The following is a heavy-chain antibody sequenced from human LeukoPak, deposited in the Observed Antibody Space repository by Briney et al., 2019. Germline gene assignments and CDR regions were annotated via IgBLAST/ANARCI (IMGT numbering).Heavy chain of an antibody. CDR2: TYYRSKWYN. J-gene: IGHJ5*02. V-gene: IGHV6-1*01. CDR1: GDSVCSNSAA. D-gene: IGHD3-22*01. Sequence: SQTLSLTCAISGDSVCSNSAAWNWIRQSPSRGLEWLGGTYYRSKWYNDYAVSVKSRITINPDTSKNQFSLQLNSVTPEDTAVYYCARDRVDYYDSSGYSNWFDPWGQGTLVTVSS. CDR3: ARDRVDYYDSSGYSNWFDP.